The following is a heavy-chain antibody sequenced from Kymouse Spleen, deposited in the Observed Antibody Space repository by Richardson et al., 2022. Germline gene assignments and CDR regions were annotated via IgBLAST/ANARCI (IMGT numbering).Heavy chain of an antibody. Sequence: QLQLQESGPGLVKPSETLSLTCTVSGGSISSSSYYWGWIRQPPGKGLEWIGSIYYSGSTYYNPSLKSRVTISVDTSKNQFSLKLSSVTAADTAVYYCARQAILTGYYNVYYYYGMDVWGQGTTVTVSS. CDR2: IYYSGST. D-gene: IGHD3-9*01. CDR1: GGSISSSSYY. J-gene: IGHJ6*02. CDR3: ARQAILTGYYNVYYYYGMDV. V-gene: IGHV4-39*01.